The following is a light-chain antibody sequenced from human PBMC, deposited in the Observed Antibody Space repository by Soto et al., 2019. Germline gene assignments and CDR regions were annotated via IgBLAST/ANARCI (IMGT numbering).Light chain of an antibody. CDR2: DAS. Sequence: EIVLTQSPATQSLSPGERATLSCRASQSVSSYLAWYQQKPGQAPRLLIYDASNRATGIPARFSGSGSGTDFTLTISSLEPEDFAVYYCQQRSSWPPAITFGQGTRLEIK. J-gene: IGKJ5*01. CDR3: QQRSSWPPAIT. V-gene: IGKV3-11*01. CDR1: QSVSSY.